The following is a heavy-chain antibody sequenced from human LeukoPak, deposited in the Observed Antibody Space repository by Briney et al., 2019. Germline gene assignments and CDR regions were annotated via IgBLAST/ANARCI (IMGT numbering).Heavy chain of an antibody. D-gene: IGHD4-23*01. CDR3: ARDAGFGGNSDYYYMDV. Sequence: GGSLRLSCAASRFTFSSYSMNWVRQAPGKGLEWVSYISSSSSTVYYADSVKGRFSISKDYAKNSLYLQMNSLRAEDTAVYFCARDAGFGGNSDYYYMDVWGKGTTVTVSS. V-gene: IGHV3-48*01. J-gene: IGHJ6*03. CDR1: RFTFSSYS. CDR2: ISSSSSTV.